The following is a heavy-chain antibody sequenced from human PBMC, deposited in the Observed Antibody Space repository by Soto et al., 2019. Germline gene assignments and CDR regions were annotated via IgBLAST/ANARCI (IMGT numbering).Heavy chain of an antibody. CDR1: GFSLTTDRVG. Sequence: QITLKESGPTLVKPTQTLTLTCTFSGFSLTTDRVGVGWIRQPPGEALAWLAVIYWDDNTTYRSSLESRLTNTMDTSKNQVALTMTNMDSLDTATYYCAHAYGGRSLYWGQGTLVTVSS. CDR2: IYWDDNT. CDR3: AHAYGGRSLY. V-gene: IGHV2-5*02. D-gene: IGHD1-26*01. J-gene: IGHJ4*02.